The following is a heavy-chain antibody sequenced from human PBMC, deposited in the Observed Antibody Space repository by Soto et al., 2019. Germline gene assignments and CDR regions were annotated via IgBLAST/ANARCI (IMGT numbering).Heavy chain of an antibody. V-gene: IGHV3-30-3*01. CDR3: ARGFTIFGVVIPYYYYYGMDV. CDR1: GFTFSSYA. D-gene: IGHD3-3*01. Sequence: PGGSLRLSCAASGFTFSSYAMHWVRQAPGKGLEWVAVISYDGSNKYYADSVKGRFTISRDNSKNTLYLQMSSLRAEDTAVYYCARGFTIFGVVIPYYYYYGMDVWGQGTTVTVSS. CDR2: ISYDGSNK. J-gene: IGHJ6*02.